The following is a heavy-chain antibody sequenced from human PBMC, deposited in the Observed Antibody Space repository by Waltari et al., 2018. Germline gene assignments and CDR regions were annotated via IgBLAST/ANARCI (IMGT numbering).Heavy chain of an antibody. CDR1: GFTVSSKY. J-gene: IGHJ5*02. Sequence: EVQLVESGGGLIQPGGSLRLSCAASGFTVSSKYMSWVRQAPGKGLEWVSLIHSDGKTYYAASAKGRFTISRDNFKNTLYLQMNSLRAEDTAVYYCTSGWGFDPWGQGTLVTVSS. CDR2: IHSDGKT. D-gene: IGHD6-19*01. V-gene: IGHV3-53*01. CDR3: TSGWGFDP.